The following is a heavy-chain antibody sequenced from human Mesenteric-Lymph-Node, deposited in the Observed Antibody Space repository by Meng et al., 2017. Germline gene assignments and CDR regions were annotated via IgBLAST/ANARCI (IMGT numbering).Heavy chain of an antibody. Sequence: QVRLQESGPRLVRPSETLSLTCSVSGDSISGNSYYWGWIRQPPGKGLEWIGSIYYSGSTYYNPSLKSRLTISVDTSMNRFSLKLRFVTAADTAVYYCARGNEYSSSPWFDPWGQGTLVTVSS. CDR1: GDSISGNSYY. CDR3: ARGNEYSSSPWFDP. V-gene: IGHV4-39*01. CDR2: IYYSGST. J-gene: IGHJ5*02. D-gene: IGHD6-6*01.